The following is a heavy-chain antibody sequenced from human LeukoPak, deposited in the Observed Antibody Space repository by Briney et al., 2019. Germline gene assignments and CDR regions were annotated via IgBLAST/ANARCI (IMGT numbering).Heavy chain of an antibody. CDR3: ARALYYYDSSGYIDY. V-gene: IGHV3-48*01. J-gene: IGHJ4*02. CDR2: ISIGSGNI. D-gene: IGHD3-22*01. CDR1: GFTFSSYS. Sequence: PGGSLRLSCAASGFTFSSYSMNWVRQAPGKGLEWVSYISIGSGNIYYADSVKGRFTISRDNAKNSLYLQMNSLRAEDTAVYYCARALYYYDSSGYIDYWGQGTLVTVSS.